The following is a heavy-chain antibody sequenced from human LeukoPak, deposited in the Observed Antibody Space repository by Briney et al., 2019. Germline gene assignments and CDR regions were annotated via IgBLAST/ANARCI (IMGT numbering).Heavy chain of an antibody. Sequence: GASVKVSCKASGGTFSSYAISWVRQAPGQGLDWMGGIIPLFGTAHYAQKFQGRVTITADESTSTAYMELSSLRSEDTAVYYCARFGGPGYGPELSDDYWGQGTLVTVSS. D-gene: IGHD3-16*01. V-gene: IGHV1-69*13. CDR3: ARFGGPGYGPELSDDY. J-gene: IGHJ4*02. CDR2: IIPLFGTA. CDR1: GGTFSSYA.